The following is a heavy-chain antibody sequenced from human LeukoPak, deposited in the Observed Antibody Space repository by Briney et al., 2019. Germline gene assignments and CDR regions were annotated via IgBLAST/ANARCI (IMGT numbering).Heavy chain of an antibody. CDR2: IYTSGSI. Sequence: PSETLSLTCPVSAGSISSYYWSWIRQSAGNGLGWIGRIYTSGSITYKPSLKSRVTLSLNTSKNQFSLKLSSVTAADTAVYYCARRHSSSWYFDYWGQGTLVTVSS. CDR1: AGSISSYY. D-gene: IGHD6-13*01. J-gene: IGHJ4*02. CDR3: ARRHSSSWYFDY. V-gene: IGHV4-4*07.